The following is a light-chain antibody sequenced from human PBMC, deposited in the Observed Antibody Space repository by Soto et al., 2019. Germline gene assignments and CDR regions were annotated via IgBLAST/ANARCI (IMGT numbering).Light chain of an antibody. Sequence: QSVLTQPASVSGSPGQSITISCTGTSSDVGGYNYVSWYQQHPGKAPKLMIYEVSNRPSGVPNRFSGSKSGNTASLTISGLQAEDEADYYCSSYTSSSPDWVFGGGTKVTVL. CDR3: SSYTSSSPDWV. CDR1: SSDVGGYNY. CDR2: EVS. V-gene: IGLV2-14*01. J-gene: IGLJ3*02.